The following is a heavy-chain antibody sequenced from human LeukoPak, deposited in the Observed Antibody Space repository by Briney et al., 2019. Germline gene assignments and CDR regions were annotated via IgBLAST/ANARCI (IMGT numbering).Heavy chain of an antibody. V-gene: IGHV4-34*01. Sequence: PSETLSLTCAVYGGSFSGYYWGWIRQPPGKGLEWIGEINHSGSTNYHPSLKGRVTISTDTSKNQFSLKLSSVTAADTAVYYCASSSYSYDINGWVPFDYWGQGTLVTVSS. CDR2: INHSGST. CDR1: GGSFSGYY. CDR3: ASSSYSYDINGWVPFDY. D-gene: IGHD3-22*01. J-gene: IGHJ4*02.